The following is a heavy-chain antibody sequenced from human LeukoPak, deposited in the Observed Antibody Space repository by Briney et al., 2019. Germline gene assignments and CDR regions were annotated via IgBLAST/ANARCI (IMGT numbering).Heavy chain of an antibody. Sequence: ASVRVSCRASGYPFTIYGITWVRQAPGQGLEWMGWISAYNGNANYAQKLQGRVTMTTDTSTSTAYMELRSLRPDDTAVYYCARRDDYGAVWGQGTMVTVSS. D-gene: IGHD4-17*01. CDR1: GYPFTIYG. CDR3: ARRDDYGAV. CDR2: ISAYNGNA. J-gene: IGHJ3*01. V-gene: IGHV1-18*01.